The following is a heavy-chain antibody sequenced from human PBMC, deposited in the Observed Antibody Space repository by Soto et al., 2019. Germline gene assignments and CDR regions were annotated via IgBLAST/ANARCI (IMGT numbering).Heavy chain of an antibody. Sequence: SETLSLTCTVTRGSVSSQTHFWTWIRQPPGQGLEWIGYKYYSGISNYNPSLQSRVTISVDTSKNQFSLRLTSVTAADTAVYYCVREDMSGTYYFDAWGQGALVTVSS. J-gene: IGHJ4*02. CDR3: VREDMSGTYYFDA. CDR1: RGSVSSQTHF. V-gene: IGHV4-61*01. CDR2: KYYSGIS. D-gene: IGHD1-26*01.